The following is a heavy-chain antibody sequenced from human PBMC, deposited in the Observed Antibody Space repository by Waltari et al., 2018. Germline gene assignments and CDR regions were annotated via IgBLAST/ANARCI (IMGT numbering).Heavy chain of an antibody. CDR2: INRDGINP. V-gene: IGHV3-74*01. CDR1: GFTLSSYW. J-gene: IGHJ4*02. CDR3: ARGCRNSESYCLDY. D-gene: IGHD3-10*01. Sequence: EVQLVESGGGLVQPGGSLRLSCAASGFTLSSYWIHWVRQAPGEGLVWVSRINRDGINPNYSDSVKGRFTISRYNAKNTLYLQMNSLRVEDTAVYYCARGCRNSESYCLDYWGQGTLVIVSS.